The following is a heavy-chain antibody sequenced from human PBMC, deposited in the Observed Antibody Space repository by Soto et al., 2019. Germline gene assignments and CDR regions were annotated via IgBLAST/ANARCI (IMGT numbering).Heavy chain of an antibody. Sequence: QVQLVQSGAAVKKPGSSVKVSCKASGGTFSSYAISWVRQAPGQGLEWMGGIIPISDTTNYAQKFQGRVTITADESTSTAYMELSSLSSEDTAVYYCARSQGSSTSLEIYYYYYYGMDVWGQGTTVTVSS. V-gene: IGHV1-69*01. D-gene: IGHD2-2*01. CDR1: GGTFSSYA. J-gene: IGHJ6*02. CDR2: IIPISDTT. CDR3: ARSQGSSTSLEIYYYYYYGMDV.